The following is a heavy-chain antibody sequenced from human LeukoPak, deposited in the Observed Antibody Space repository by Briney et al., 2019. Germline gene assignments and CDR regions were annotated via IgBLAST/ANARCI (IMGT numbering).Heavy chain of an antibody. D-gene: IGHD6-13*01. Sequence: SETLSLTCTVSGGSISSYYWSWIRQPPGKGLEWIGYIYYSGSTNYNPSLKSRVTISVDTSKNQFSLKLSSVTAADTAVYYCARGRDSSSYDYWGQGTLVTVSS. CDR2: IYYSGST. CDR3: ARGRDSSSYDY. V-gene: IGHV4-59*01. CDR1: GGSISSYY. J-gene: IGHJ4*02.